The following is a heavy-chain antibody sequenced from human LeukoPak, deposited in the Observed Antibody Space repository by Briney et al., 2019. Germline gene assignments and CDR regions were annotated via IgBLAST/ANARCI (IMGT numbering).Heavy chain of an antibody. CDR1: GYSFTSYW. CDR2: IYPGDSDT. V-gene: IGHV5-51*01. D-gene: IGHD3-22*01. J-gene: IGHJ3*02. Sequence: GESLQISCKGSGYSFTSYWIGWVRQMPGKGLEWMGIIYPGDSDTRYSPSFQGQVTISADKSINTAYLHWRSLKASDTAMYYCARLSMIDTFDIWGLGTVVTVSS. CDR3: ARLSMIDTFDI.